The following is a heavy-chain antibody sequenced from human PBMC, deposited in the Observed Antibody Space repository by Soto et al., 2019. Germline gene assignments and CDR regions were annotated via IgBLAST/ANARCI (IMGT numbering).Heavy chain of an antibody. J-gene: IGHJ4*02. CDR3: ARVYSSGWNGLGY. CDR1: GYTFISYG. Sequence: QLVQSGAEVKKPGSSVKVSCKAFGYTFISYGIGWVRQAPGQGLEWMGWIATHNDNTNYAQQFQGRVTFTTVTSTSTAYMELRSLTSHDTAIYYCARVYSSGWNGLGYWGQGTLVTVSS. V-gene: IGHV1-18*01. CDR2: IATHNDNT. D-gene: IGHD6-19*01.